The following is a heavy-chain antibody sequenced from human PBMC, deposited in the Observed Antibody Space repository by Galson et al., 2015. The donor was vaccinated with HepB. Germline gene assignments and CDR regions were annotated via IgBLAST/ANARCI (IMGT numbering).Heavy chain of an antibody. Sequence: ETLSLTCTVSGGSISSYYWSWIRQPPGKGLEWIGYIYYSGSTNYNPSLKSRVTISVDTSKNQFSLKLSSVTAADTAVYYCARLIGSAPAMVRGKAYYYYYGMDVWGQGTTVTVSS. CDR1: GGSISSYY. CDR3: ARLIGSAPAMVRGKAYYYYYGMDV. D-gene: IGHD3-10*01. CDR2: IYYSGST. V-gene: IGHV4-59*08. J-gene: IGHJ6*02.